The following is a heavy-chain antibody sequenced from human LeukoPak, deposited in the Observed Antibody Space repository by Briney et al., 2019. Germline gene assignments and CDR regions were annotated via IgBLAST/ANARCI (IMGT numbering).Heavy chain of an antibody. CDR1: SASITSSPYF. CDR3: ASSRYYYYYMDV. J-gene: IGHJ6*03. D-gene: IGHD6-19*01. V-gene: IGHV4-39*01. CDR2: ISYSGTT. Sequence: PSETLSLTCTVSSASITSSPYFWGWIRQSPGKGLEWIGSISYSGTTYYNPSLKSRVTISVDTSKNQFSLKLNSVTAADTAVYYCASSRYYYYYMDVWGKGTTVTVSS.